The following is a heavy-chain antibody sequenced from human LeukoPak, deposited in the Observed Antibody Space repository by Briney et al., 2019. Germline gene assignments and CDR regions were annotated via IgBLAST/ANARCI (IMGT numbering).Heavy chain of an antibody. CDR1: GFTFRSYE. Sequence: PGGSLRLSCAASGFTFRSYEMNWVRQAPGKGLEWVSYISSSGSTIYYADSVKGRFTISRDNAKNSLYLQMNSLRAEDTAVYYCASGYYYDSSGYSYYFDYWGQGTLVTVSS. CDR3: ASGYYYDSSGYSYYFDY. J-gene: IGHJ4*02. D-gene: IGHD3-22*01. V-gene: IGHV3-48*03. CDR2: ISSSGSTI.